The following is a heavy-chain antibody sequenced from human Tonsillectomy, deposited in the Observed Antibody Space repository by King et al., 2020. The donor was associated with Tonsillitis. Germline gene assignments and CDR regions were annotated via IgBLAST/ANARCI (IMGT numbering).Heavy chain of an antibody. V-gene: IGHV3-48*01. D-gene: IGHD3-22*01. CDR1: GLTFSSYS. Sequence: VQLVESGGGLVQPGGSLRLSCAASGLTFSSYSMNWVREAPGKGLEWVSYISSSSSTIYYADSVKGRFTISRDNANNSLYLQMNSLRAEDTAVYYCAREGGYDSSGYLTGVAFDIWGQGTMVTVSS. CDR2: ISSSSSTI. J-gene: IGHJ3*02. CDR3: AREGGYDSSGYLTGVAFDI.